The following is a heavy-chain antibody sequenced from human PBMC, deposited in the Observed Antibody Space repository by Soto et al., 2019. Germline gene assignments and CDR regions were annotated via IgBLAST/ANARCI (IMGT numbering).Heavy chain of an antibody. D-gene: IGHD3-3*02. V-gene: IGHV4-39*01. CDR3: ARPLQLADSGFDP. Sequence: SETLSLTCAVSGDSISSSSYYWAWIRQPPGKGLEWIGSIHYRANSYYSPSLKSRITISVDTSKNQISLRLSSVTAADTAVYYYARPLQLADSGFDPSGQVTLVTAST. CDR1: GDSISSSSYY. J-gene: IGHJ5*02. CDR2: IHYRANS.